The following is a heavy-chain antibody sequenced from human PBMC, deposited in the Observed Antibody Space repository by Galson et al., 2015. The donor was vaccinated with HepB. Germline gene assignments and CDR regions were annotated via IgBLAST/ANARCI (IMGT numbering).Heavy chain of an antibody. Sequence: SVKVSCKASGYTFTSNYMHWVRQAPGQGLEWMGIINPSGGSTSYAQKFQGRVTMTRDTSTSTVYMELSSLRSEDTAVYYCARDGILQGATSTNFDYWGQGTLATVSS. CDR3: ARDGILQGATSTNFDY. J-gene: IGHJ4*02. CDR1: GYTFTSNY. V-gene: IGHV1-46*01. D-gene: IGHD1-26*01. CDR2: INPSGGST.